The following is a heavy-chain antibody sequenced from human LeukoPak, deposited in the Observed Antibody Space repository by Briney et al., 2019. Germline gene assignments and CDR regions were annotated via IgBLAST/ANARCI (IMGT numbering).Heavy chain of an antibody. CDR3: ARVLLRLNWFDP. CDR2: IIPIFGTA. CDR1: GGTFSSYA. J-gene: IGHJ5*02. Sequence: ASVKVSCKASGGTFSSYAISWVRQAPGQGLEWMGGIIPIFGTANYAQKFQGRVTITADESTSTAYMELSSLRSEHTAVYYCARVLLRLNWFDPWGQGTLVTVSS. V-gene: IGHV1-69*13.